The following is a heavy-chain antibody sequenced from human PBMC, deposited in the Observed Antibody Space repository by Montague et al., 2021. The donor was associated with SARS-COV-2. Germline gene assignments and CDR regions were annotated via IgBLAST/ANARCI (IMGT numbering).Heavy chain of an antibody. J-gene: IGHJ4*02. CDR1: GFNFNEYA. D-gene: IGHD2-15*01. V-gene: IGHV3-9*01. CDR3: AKDAVAAVGFLTRLGS. CDR2: INWNTLNT. Sequence: SLRLSCAASGFNFNEYAMHWVRQCPGKGLEWVSGINWNTLNTFYADSVEGRFTISRDNTENSVYLEMRSLREDDTALYFCAKDAVAAVGFLTRLGSWGPGTLVTVSS.